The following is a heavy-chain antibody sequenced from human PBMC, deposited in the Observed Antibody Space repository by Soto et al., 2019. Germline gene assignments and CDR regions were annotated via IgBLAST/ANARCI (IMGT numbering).Heavy chain of an antibody. V-gene: IGHV1-3*01. CDR3: ARDLGTDIVATVAVY. J-gene: IGHJ4*02. D-gene: IGHD5-12*01. CDR1: GYTFTSYL. CDR2: INGGNGDT. Sequence: ASVKVSCKASGYTFTSYLMHWLRQAPGQRLEWMGWINGGNGDTKYSQKFQGRVTITRDTSASTAHMEVSSLRSEDTAVYYCARDLGTDIVATVAVYWGQGTLVTVSS.